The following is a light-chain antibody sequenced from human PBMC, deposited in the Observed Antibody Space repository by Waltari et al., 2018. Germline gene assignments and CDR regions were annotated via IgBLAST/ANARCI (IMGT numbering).Light chain of an antibody. CDR3: QQYNNWPFA. V-gene: IGKV3-15*01. CDR1: QRISSN. Sequence: EIVMTQSPATLSWSPGERATLSCRASQRISSNLAWYQQKPGQAPRLLIYAASTRATGIPAMCSGSGSGTEFTLTISSLQPEDFAIYYCQQYNNWPFAFGQGTKLEVK. J-gene: IGKJ2*01. CDR2: AAS.